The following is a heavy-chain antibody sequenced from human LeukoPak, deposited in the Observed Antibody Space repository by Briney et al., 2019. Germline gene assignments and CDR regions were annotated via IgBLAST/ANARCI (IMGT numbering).Heavy chain of an antibody. CDR1: GFTFSSYW. D-gene: IGHD3-10*02. V-gene: IGHV3-74*01. J-gene: IGHJ6*04. CDR2: IKSDGST. CDR3: AELGITMIGGV. Sequence: GGSLRLSCAASGFTFSSYWMHWVRQTPGKGLMWVARIKSDGSTIYADSVQGRFTISRDNAKNMVYLQMNSLRADDTAVYYCAELGITMIGGVWGKGTTVTIYS.